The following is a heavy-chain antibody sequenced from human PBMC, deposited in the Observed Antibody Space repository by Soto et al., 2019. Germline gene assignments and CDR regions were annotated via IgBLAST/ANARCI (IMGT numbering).Heavy chain of an antibody. D-gene: IGHD5-18*01. CDR2: IIPILGIA. V-gene: IGHV1-69*02. CDR3: ARPGYSYGYSYYYYGMDV. CDR1: GGTFSSYT. J-gene: IGHJ6*02. Sequence: ASVKVSCKASGGTFSSYTIGWVRQAPGQGLEWMGRIIPILGIANYAQKFQGRVTITADKSTSTAYMELSSLRSEDTAVYYCARPGYSYGYSYYYYGMDVWGQGTTVTVAS.